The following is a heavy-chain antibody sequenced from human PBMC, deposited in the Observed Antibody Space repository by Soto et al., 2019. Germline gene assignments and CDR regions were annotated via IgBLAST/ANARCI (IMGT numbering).Heavy chain of an antibody. D-gene: IGHD3-10*01. Sequence: PSETLSLTCTASGGSISSSSYYWGWIRQPPGKGLEWIGSIYYSGSTYYNPSLKSRVTISVDTSKNQFSLKLSSVTAADTAVYYCARRSVRGDLLFDYWGQGTLVTVSS. J-gene: IGHJ4*02. V-gene: IGHV4-39*01. CDR1: GGSISSSSYY. CDR3: ARRSVRGDLLFDY. CDR2: IYYSGST.